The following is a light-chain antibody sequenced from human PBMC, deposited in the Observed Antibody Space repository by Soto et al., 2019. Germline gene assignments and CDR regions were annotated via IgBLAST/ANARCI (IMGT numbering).Light chain of an antibody. CDR1: QTVYSY. J-gene: IGKJ4*01. Sequence: EIFLTQSPATLSLSPGQRAVLSCRASQTVYSYLAWYQHKPGQAPRLLIYDASKRATDIPARFSGSGSGTDFALTICSLEPEDFAVYYCQQRAKWPPLTFGGGTKVEI. CDR2: DAS. V-gene: IGKV3-11*01. CDR3: QQRAKWPPLT.